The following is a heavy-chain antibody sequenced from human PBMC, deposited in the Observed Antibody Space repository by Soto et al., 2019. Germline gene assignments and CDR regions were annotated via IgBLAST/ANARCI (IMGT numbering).Heavy chain of an antibody. CDR3: ARARRSNYDYIRGSYRSHAFDI. J-gene: IGHJ3*02. Sequence: ASVKVSCKASGYTFTGYYMHWVRQAPGQGLEWMGWINPNSGGTNYAQKFQGWVTMTRDTSISTAYMELSRLRSDGTAVYYCARARRSNYDYIRGSYRSHAFDIWGRGTMVTVSS. CDR1: GYTFTGYY. D-gene: IGHD3-16*02. V-gene: IGHV1-2*04. CDR2: INPNSGGT.